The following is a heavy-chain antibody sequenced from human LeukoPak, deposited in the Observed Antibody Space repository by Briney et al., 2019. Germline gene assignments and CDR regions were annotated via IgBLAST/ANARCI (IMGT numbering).Heavy chain of an antibody. CDR3: AKGRAPDSSGYFRIDY. Sequence: GGSLRLSCAASGFTFSSSGMHWVRQAPGKGLEWVAVISYDGSNKYYADSVKGRFTISRVNSKNTLYLQMNSLRAEDTAVYYCAKGRAPDSSGYFRIDYWGQGTLVTVSS. CDR1: GFTFSSSG. J-gene: IGHJ4*02. V-gene: IGHV3-30*18. CDR2: ISYDGSNK. D-gene: IGHD3-22*01.